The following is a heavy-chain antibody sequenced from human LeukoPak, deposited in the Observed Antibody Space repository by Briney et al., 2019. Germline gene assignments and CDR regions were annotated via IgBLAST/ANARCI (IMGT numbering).Heavy chain of an antibody. Sequence: GGSLRLSCAASGFTFSSYEMNWVRQAPGKGLEWVSYISSSGSTIYYADSVKGRFTISRDNSKNTLYLQMNSLRAEDTAVYYCARGPRIYYYDSSGYVDYWGQGTLVTASS. J-gene: IGHJ4*02. D-gene: IGHD3-22*01. CDR3: ARGPRIYYYDSSGYVDY. V-gene: IGHV3-48*03. CDR1: GFTFSSYE. CDR2: ISSSGSTI.